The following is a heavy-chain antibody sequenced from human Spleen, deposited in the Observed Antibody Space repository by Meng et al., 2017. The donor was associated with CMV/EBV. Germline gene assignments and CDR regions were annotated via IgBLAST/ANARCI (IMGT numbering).Heavy chain of an antibody. CDR1: GGTFSSYA. D-gene: IGHD3-3*01. V-gene: IGHV1-18*01. Sequence: ASVKGSCKASGGTFSSYAISWVRQAPGQGLEWMGWISAYNGNTNYAQKLQGRVTMTTETSTRTAYMELRSLRSDDTAVYYCAREGTLGTYDFWSGYYLDYWGQGTLVTVSS. J-gene: IGHJ4*02. CDR2: ISAYNGNT. CDR3: AREGTLGTYDFWSGYYLDY.